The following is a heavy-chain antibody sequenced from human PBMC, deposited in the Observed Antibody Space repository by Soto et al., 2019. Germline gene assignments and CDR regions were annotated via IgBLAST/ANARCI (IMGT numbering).Heavy chain of an antibody. V-gene: IGHV1-46*01. CDR2: INPSGGST. J-gene: IGHJ6*02. Sequence: QVQLVQSGAEVKKPGASVKVSCKASGYTFTSYYMHWVRQAPGQGLEWMGIINPSGGSTSYAQKFQGRVTMSRDTSTSTVYMELSSLRSEDTAVYYCARGMIVVVISGVDYYYGMDVWGQGTTVTVSS. D-gene: IGHD3-22*01. CDR3: ARGMIVVVISGVDYYYGMDV. CDR1: GYTFTSYY.